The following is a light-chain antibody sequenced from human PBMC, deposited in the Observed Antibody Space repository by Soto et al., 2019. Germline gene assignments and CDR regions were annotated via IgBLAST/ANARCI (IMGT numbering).Light chain of an antibody. CDR2: VAS. CDR3: QQYGSSPPYT. CDR1: QSVSSSY. V-gene: IGKV3-20*01. Sequence: EIVLTQSPGTLSLSPGERATLSCRASQSVSSSYLAWYQQKPGQAPRLLIYVASSRATDIPDRFSGSESGTDFTLTISRLEPEDFSVYYCQQYGSSPPYTFGQGTKLEIK. J-gene: IGKJ2*01.